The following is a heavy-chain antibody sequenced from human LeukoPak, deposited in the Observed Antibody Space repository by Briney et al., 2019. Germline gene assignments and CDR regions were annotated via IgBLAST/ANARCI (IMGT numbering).Heavy chain of an antibody. CDR1: GFAFGIYG. V-gene: IGHV3-33*01. Sequence: PGGSLRLSCTASGFAFGIYGMRWVRQEPGKGLEWVAFIWPGGTRSFYADSAKGRFTISGDDSNNTVYLHMSSLKAEDTALYYCVRDRNNNYFDYWGQGTLLTVSS. CDR2: IWPGGTRS. CDR3: VRDRNNNYFDY. D-gene: IGHD1-14*01. J-gene: IGHJ4*02.